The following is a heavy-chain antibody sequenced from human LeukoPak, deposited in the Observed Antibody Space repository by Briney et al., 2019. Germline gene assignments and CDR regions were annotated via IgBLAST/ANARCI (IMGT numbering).Heavy chain of an antibody. CDR1: GGSFSGYY. CDR3: ARSHWRAGDAFDI. Sequence: LSLTCAVYGGSFSGYYWSWIRQPPGKGLEWVSYISSSSSTIYYADSVRGRFTISKDNAKNSLYLQMNSLRAEDTALYHCARSHWRAGDAFDIWGQGTMVTVSS. CDR2: ISSSSSTI. D-gene: IGHD1-1*01. V-gene: IGHV3-11*01. J-gene: IGHJ3*02.